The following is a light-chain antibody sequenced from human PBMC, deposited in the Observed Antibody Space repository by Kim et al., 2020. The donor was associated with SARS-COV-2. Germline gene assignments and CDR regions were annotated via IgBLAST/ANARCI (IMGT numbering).Light chain of an antibody. V-gene: IGKV4-1*01. CDR1: QSILHSSNNKNY. CDR2: SAS. J-gene: IGKJ2*01. Sequence: DIVMTQSPDSLAVSLGERATINCKSSQSILHSSNNKNYLAWYLQKPGQPPKLLIYSASSRQSGVPDRFSGSGSGTDFTLTISSLQAEDVAVYFCQQYSATPYTLGQGTKLEI. CDR3: QQYSATPYT.